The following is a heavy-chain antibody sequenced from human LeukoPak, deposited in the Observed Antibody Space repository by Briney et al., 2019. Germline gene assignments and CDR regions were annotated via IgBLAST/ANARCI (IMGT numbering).Heavy chain of an antibody. D-gene: IGHD3-10*01. CDR3: ATLTVRGVINI. Sequence: GGSLRLSCAASGFTFSNTWMNWVRQAPGKGLEWVGRIQSKTDSGTTEYAAPVKGRFTISRDDSKTTLYLQMNSLKTEDTAVYYCATLTVRGVINIWGQGTLVTVSS. J-gene: IGHJ4*02. CDR2: IQSKTDSGTT. CDR1: GFTFSNTW. V-gene: IGHV3-15*01.